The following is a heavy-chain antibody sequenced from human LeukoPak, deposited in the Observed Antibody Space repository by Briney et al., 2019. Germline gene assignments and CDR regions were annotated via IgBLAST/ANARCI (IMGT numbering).Heavy chain of an antibody. CDR1: GFTFSSYW. CDR2: IKQDGSEK. J-gene: IGHJ4*02. D-gene: IGHD3-3*01. Sequence: GGSLRLSCAASGFTFSSYWMSWVRQAPGKGLEWVANIKQDGSEKHYVDSVKGRFTISRDNAKNSLYLQMNSLRAEDTAVYYCARLQRDYDFWSGYYTWGFDYWGQGTLVTVSS. V-gene: IGHV3-7*01. CDR3: ARLQRDYDFWSGYYTWGFDY.